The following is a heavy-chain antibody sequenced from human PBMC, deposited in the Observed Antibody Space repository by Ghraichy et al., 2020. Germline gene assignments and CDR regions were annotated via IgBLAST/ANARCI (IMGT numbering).Heavy chain of an antibody. J-gene: IGHJ6*02. V-gene: IGHV1-2*02. Sequence: ASVKVSCKASGYTFTGYCMHWVRQAPGQGLEWMGWINPNSGGTNYAQKFQGRVTMTRDTSISTAYMELSRLRSDDTAVYYCASGIAAAGTDYYYGMDVWGQGTTVTVSS. D-gene: IGHD6-13*01. CDR1: GYTFTGYC. CDR3: ASGIAAAGTDYYYGMDV. CDR2: INPNSGGT.